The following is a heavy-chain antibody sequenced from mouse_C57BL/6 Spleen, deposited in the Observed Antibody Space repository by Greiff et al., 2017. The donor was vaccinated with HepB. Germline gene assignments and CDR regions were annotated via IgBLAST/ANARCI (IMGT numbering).Heavy chain of an antibody. CDR3: ARGSMDY. CDR1: GYAFSSSW. CDR2: IYPGDGDT. V-gene: IGHV1-82*01. J-gene: IGHJ4*01. Sequence: QVQLQQSGPELVKPGASVKISCKASGYAFSSSWMNWVKQRPGKGLEWIGRIYPGDGDTNYNGKFKGKATMTADKSSSTAYMQLSSLPSEDSAVYFCARGSMDYWGQGTSVTVSS.